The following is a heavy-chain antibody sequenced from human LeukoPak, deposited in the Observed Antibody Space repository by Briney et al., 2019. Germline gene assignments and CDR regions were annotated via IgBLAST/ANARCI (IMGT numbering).Heavy chain of an antibody. J-gene: IGHJ4*02. Sequence: PGGSLRLSCAASGFTFSNAWMSWVRQAPGKGLEWDGRIKSKTDGGTTDYAAPVKGRFTISRDDSKNTLYLQMNSLKTEDTAVYYCTTGEGFNYYDSSGYWRDWGQGTLVTVSS. D-gene: IGHD3-22*01. CDR1: GFTFSNAW. CDR3: TTGEGFNYYDSSGYWRD. CDR2: IKSKTDGGTT. V-gene: IGHV3-15*01.